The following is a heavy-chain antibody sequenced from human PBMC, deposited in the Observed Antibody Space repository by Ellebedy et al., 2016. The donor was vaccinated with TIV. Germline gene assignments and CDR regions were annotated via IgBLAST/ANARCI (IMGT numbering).Heavy chain of an antibody. V-gene: IGHV3-23*01. CDR2: ISASGGNT. J-gene: IGHJ4*02. Sequence: PGGSLRLSCAASGFSFSAYSMNRVRQAPGEGLEWVSGISASGGNTYYADSVKGRFTISRDNSKNTLYLQMHSLRAEDTAIYYCARKAVADSTGPVANYFDHWGQGTLVTVSS. CDR3: ARKAVADSTGPVANYFDH. D-gene: IGHD6-19*01. CDR1: GFSFSAYS.